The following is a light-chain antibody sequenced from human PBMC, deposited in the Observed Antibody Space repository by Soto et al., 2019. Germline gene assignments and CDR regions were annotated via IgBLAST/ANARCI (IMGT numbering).Light chain of an antibody. CDR3: QQYAGSPS. CDR1: QSVSSN. J-gene: IGKJ4*01. V-gene: IGKV3-20*01. CDR2: GAS. Sequence: ENVLTQSPGTLSLSPGERATLSCRASQSVSSNLAWYQQKPGQAPRLLIYGASNRATGIPDRFSGSGSGTDFTITVSRLEAEDFAVYYCQQYAGSPSFGGGTKVDIK.